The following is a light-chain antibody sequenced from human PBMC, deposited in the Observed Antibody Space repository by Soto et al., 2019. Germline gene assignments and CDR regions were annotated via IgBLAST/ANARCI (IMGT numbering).Light chain of an antibody. Sequence: EIVLTQSPGTLSLSPGERATLSCRASQSVSSSYLAWYQQKPGQAPRLLIYGASSRATGIPDRFSGSGSGTDFTLTISRLEPEDFAVYYCQQYGSLHVSTFGQGTKLEIK. CDR2: GAS. J-gene: IGKJ2*01. CDR3: QQYGSLHVST. CDR1: QSVSSSY. V-gene: IGKV3-20*01.